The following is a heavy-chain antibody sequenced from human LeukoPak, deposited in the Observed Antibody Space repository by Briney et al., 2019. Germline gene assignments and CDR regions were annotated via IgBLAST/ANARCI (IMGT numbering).Heavy chain of an antibody. CDR1: GFTFSGSA. V-gene: IGHV3-73*01. CDR2: IRSKANSYAT. D-gene: IGHD6-13*01. Sequence: GGSLRLSCAASGFTFSGSAMHWVRQASGKGLEWVGRIRSKANSYATAYAASVKGRFTISRDDSKNTAYLQMNSLKTEDTAVYYCTRTGSSPKEDYWGQGTLVTVSS. CDR3: TRTGSSPKEDY. J-gene: IGHJ4*02.